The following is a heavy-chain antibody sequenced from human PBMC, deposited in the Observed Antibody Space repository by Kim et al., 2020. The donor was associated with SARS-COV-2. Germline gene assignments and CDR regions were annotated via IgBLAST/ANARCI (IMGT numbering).Heavy chain of an antibody. J-gene: IGHJ4*02. D-gene: IGHD3-9*01. Sequence: GGSLRLSCAASGFTFSFYSMNWVRQAPGKGLEWVSSISGSSYYIYYADSLKGRFTISRDTAKNSLYLQMNSLRAEDTAVYYCARGLDILTGYNPDLSFDYWGQGTLVTVSS. CDR2: ISGSSYYI. V-gene: IGHV3-21*01. CDR3: ARGLDILTGYNPDLSFDY. CDR1: GFTFSFYS.